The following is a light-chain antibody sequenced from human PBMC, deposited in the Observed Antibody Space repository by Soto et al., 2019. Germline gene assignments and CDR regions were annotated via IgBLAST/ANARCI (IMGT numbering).Light chain of an antibody. Sequence: DIQMTQSPSTLSTSVGDRVSITCRASQSISNLLAWYQQKPGKAPKLLIYDASSLYGGVPSRFSGSGSGTEFTLPISSLQPDDFATYYCQQYYNDPPWTFGQGTKVEIK. J-gene: IGKJ1*01. CDR1: QSISNL. CDR2: DAS. CDR3: QQYYNDPPWT. V-gene: IGKV1-5*01.